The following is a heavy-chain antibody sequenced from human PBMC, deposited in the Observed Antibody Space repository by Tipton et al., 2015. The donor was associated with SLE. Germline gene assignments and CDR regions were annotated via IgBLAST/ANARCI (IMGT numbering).Heavy chain of an antibody. CDR2: IYYSGST. CDR1: GDSISNYY. D-gene: IGHD2-2*02. Sequence: TLSLTCTVSGDSISNYYWSWIRQPPGKGLEWIGYIYYSGSTNYNPSLKSRVTISVDTSKNQFSLKLSSVTAADTAVYYCARSPPCSSTSCYRNWFDPWGQGTLVTVSS. J-gene: IGHJ5*02. CDR3: ARSPPCSSTSCYRNWFDP. V-gene: IGHV4-59*12.